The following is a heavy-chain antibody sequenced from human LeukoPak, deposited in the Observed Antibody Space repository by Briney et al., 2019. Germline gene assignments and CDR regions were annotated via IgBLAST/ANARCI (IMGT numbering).Heavy chain of an antibody. CDR3: AKTLTVYAFDY. D-gene: IGHD2-8*01. J-gene: IGHJ4*02. CDR2: IYSDGNT. CDR1: GFTVSSAY. Sequence: GGSLKLSCAASGFTVSSAYISWVRQAPGKGLEWLSAIYSDGNTYYADSVKGRFTIFRDNSKNMLYLQMNSLRADDTAVYYCAKTLTVYAFDYWGQGTLVTVSS. V-gene: IGHV3-53*01.